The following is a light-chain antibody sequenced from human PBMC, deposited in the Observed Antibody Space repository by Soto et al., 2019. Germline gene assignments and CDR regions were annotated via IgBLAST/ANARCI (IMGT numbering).Light chain of an antibody. J-gene: IGLJ2*01. V-gene: IGLV1-40*01. Sequence: QLVLTQPPSVSGAPGQRVTISCTGSSSNIGAGYDVHWYQQLPGTAPKLLIYGNSNRPSGVPDRFSGSKSGTSAPLAITGLQAEDEADYYCQSYDSSLSAHVVFGGGTKVTVL. CDR3: QSYDSSLSAHVV. CDR2: GNS. CDR1: SSNIGAGYD.